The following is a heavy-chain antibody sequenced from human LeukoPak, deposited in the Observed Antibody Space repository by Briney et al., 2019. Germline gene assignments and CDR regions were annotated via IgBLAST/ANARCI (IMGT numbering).Heavy chain of an antibody. Sequence: GGSLRLSCAASGFTFSSYSMNWVRQAPGKGLEWVSSISSSSSYIYYADSVRGRFTISRDNAKNSLYLQMNSLRAEDTAVYYCARDWWDIVVVPAAIPLDYWGQGTLVTVSS. V-gene: IGHV3-21*06. CDR1: GFTFSSYS. CDR2: ISSSSSYI. CDR3: ARDWWDIVVVPAAIPLDY. J-gene: IGHJ4*02. D-gene: IGHD2-2*01.